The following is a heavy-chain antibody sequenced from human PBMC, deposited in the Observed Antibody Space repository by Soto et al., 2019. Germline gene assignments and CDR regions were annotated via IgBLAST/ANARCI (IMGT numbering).Heavy chain of an antibody. V-gene: IGHV4-31*03. CDR3: ARGSSIAGLYYGMDV. CDR1: GGSISSGGYY. J-gene: IGHJ6*02. CDR2: NYYSGIT. Sequence: QVQLQESGPGLVKPSQTLSLTCTVSGGSISSGGYYWTWIRQHPGKGLEWIGYNYYSGITYYNPSLRCRVTSSLDTSMNQFPLKPSSVTAAHTPVYYCARGSSIAGLYYGMDVWGQGTTVTVCS. D-gene: IGHD6-6*01.